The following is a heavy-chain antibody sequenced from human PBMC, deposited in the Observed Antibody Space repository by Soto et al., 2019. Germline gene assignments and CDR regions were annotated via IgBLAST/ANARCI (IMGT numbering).Heavy chain of an antibody. CDR1: GFTFTSSA. V-gene: IGHV1-58*01. J-gene: IGHJ6*02. Sequence: SVQVSCKASGFTFTSSAVQWVRQARGQRLEWIGWIVVGSGNTNYAQKFQERVTITRDMSTSTAYMELSSLRSEDTAVYYCAAEWGWNYDYYGMDGWGQGTTVTVAS. CDR3: AAEWGWNYDYYGMDG. D-gene: IGHD1-26*01. CDR2: IVVGSGNT.